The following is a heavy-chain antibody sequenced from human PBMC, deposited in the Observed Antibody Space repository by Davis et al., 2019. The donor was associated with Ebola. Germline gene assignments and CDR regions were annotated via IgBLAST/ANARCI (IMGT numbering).Heavy chain of an antibody. CDR3: ARQGVLWPNTNWFDP. CDR1: GGTFSSYA. J-gene: IGHJ5*02. Sequence: SVKVSCKASGGTFSSYAISWVRQAPGQGLEWMGGIIPIFGTANYAQKFQGRVTITADESTSTAYMELSSLRSEDTAVYYCARQGVLWPNTNWFDPWGQGTLVTVSS. CDR2: IIPIFGTA. V-gene: IGHV1-69*13. D-gene: IGHD2/OR15-2a*01.